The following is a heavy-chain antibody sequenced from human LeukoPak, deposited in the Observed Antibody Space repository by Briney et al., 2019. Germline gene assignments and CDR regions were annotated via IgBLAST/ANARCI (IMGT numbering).Heavy chain of an antibody. CDR1: GFTFSSYW. CDR2: INSDGSSA. CDR3: ARALTIFGVVIYAFDI. V-gene: IGHV3-74*01. J-gene: IGHJ3*02. Sequence: GGSLRLSCAASGFTFSSYWMHWVRQAPGKGLVWVSRINSDGSSASYADSVKGRFTISRDNAKNSLYLQMNSLRAEVTAVYYCARALTIFGVVIYAFDIWGQGTMVTVSS. D-gene: IGHD3-3*01.